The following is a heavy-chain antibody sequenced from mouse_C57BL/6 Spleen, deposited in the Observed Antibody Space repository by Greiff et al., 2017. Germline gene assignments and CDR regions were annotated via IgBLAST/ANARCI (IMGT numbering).Heavy chain of an antibody. V-gene: IGHV1-52*01. CDR3: ATPDYYSNYYDG. CDR2: IDPSDSET. J-gene: IGHJ1*03. CDR1: GYTFTSYW. D-gene: IGHD2-5*01. Sequence: QVQLQQPGAELVRPGSSVKLSCKASGYTFTSYWMHWVKQRPIQGLEWIGNIDPSDSETHYNQKFKDKATLTVDKSSSTAYMQLSSLTSEDSAVYYCATPDYYSNYYDGWGTGPTVTVSS.